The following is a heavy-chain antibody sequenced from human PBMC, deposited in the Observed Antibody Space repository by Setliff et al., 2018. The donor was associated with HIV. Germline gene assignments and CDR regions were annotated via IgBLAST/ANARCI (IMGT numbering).Heavy chain of an antibody. V-gene: IGHV4-4*07. CDR3: AGSMGATKGSWFEP. CDR2: IYPSGTI. CDR1: GGSISSYY. J-gene: IGHJ5*02. D-gene: IGHD1-26*01. Sequence: SETLSLTCTVSGGSISSYYWSWIRQPPGKGLEWIGRIYPSGTINYNPSLKSRVTMSVDTSKNQFSLRLTSVSAADTALYYCAGSMGATKGSWFEPWGQGTLVTVSS.